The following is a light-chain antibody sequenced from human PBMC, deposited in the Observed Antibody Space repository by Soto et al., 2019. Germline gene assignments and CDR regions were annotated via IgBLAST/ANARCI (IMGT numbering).Light chain of an antibody. Sequence: EIVMTQSPATLSVSPGERATLSCRASQSVGSYLAWYQQKPGQAPRLLIFGASTRATDIPARFSGGGSGTEFTLTISGLQPEDSAVYYCHQYNNWPPETFGQGTKVDIK. CDR2: GAS. CDR3: HQYNNWPPET. J-gene: IGKJ2*01. V-gene: IGKV3-15*01. CDR1: QSVGSY.